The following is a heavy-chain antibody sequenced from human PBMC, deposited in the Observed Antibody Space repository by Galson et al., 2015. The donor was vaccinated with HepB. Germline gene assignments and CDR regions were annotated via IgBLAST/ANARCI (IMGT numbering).Heavy chain of an antibody. D-gene: IGHD6-13*01. Sequence: QSGAEVKKPGESLRISCKGSGYSFTSYWISWVRQMPGKGLEWMGRIDPSDSYTNYSPSFQGHVTISADKSISTAYLQWSSLKASDTAMYYCARQGGAAAGSDNWFDPWGQGTLVTVSS. CDR3: ARQGGAAAGSDNWFDP. CDR1: GYSFTSYW. V-gene: IGHV5-10-1*01. J-gene: IGHJ5*02. CDR2: IDPSDSYT.